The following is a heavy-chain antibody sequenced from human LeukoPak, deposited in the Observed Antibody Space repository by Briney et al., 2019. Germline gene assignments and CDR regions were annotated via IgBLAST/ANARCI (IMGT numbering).Heavy chain of an antibody. CDR2: INHSGST. Sequence: SETLSLTCADYGGSPSGSYWSCIRPPPGQGLEWIGEINHSGSTNYNPSLQSRVTISVDTSKNQFSLKLSSVTAADTAVYYCAPRSYRRDYWGQGTLVTVSS. J-gene: IGHJ4*02. D-gene: IGHD3-16*02. CDR1: GGSPSGSY. CDR3: APRSYRRDY. V-gene: IGHV4-34*01.